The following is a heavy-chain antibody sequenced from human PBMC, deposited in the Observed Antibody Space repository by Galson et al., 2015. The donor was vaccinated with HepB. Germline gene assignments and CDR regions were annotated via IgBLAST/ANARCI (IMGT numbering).Heavy chain of an antibody. CDR3: ARHVVEMATNRYWYFDL. Sequence: SETLSLTCTVSGGSISSYYWSWIRQPPGKGLEWIGYIYYSGSTNYNPSLKRRVTISVDTSKNQFSLKLSSVTAADTAVYYCARHVVEMATNRYWYFDLWGRGTLVTVSS. D-gene: IGHD5-24*01. V-gene: IGHV4-59*08. J-gene: IGHJ2*01. CDR1: GGSISSYY. CDR2: IYYSGST.